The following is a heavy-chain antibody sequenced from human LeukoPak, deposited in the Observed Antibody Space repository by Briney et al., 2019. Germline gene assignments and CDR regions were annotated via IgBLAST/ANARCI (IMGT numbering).Heavy chain of an antibody. CDR1: GFTFSSYA. CDR3: AKDLFYPSENWFDP. V-gene: IGHV3-23*01. CDR2: ISGSGGST. J-gene: IGHJ5*02. D-gene: IGHD1-26*01. Sequence: GGSLRLSCAASGFTFSSYAMSWVRQAPGKGLEWVSAISGSGGSTYYADSVKGRFTISRDNSENTLYLQMNSLRAEDTAVYYCAKDLFYPSENWFDPWGQGTLVTVSS.